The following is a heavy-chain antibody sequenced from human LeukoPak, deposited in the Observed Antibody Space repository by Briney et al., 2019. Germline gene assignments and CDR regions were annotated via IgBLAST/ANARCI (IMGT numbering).Heavy chain of an antibody. CDR3: TRVFNEVQLWFCYFDY. V-gene: IGHV3-49*04. CDR1: GFTFGDYA. Sequence: TGGSLRLSCTASGFTFGDYAMSWVRQAPGKGLEWVGFIRSKAYGGTTEYAASVKGRFTISRDDSKSIAYLQMNSLKTEDTAVYYCTRVFNEVQLWFCYFDYWGQGTLVTVSS. J-gene: IGHJ4*02. CDR2: IRSKAYGGTT. D-gene: IGHD5-18*01.